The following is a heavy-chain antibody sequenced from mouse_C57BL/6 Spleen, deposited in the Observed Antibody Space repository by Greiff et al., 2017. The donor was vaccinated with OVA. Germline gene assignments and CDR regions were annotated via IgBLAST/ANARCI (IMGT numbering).Heavy chain of an antibody. D-gene: IGHD1-1*01. CDR1: GYTFTDYY. V-gene: IGHV1-26*01. J-gene: IGHJ3*01. Sequence: EVKLQQSGPELVKPGASVKISCKASGYTFTDYYMNWVKQSHGKSLEWIGDINPNNGGTSYNQKFKGKATLTVDKSSSTAYMELRSLTSEDSAVYYCARSGVYYYGSGAWFAYWGQGTLVTVSA. CDR3: ARSGVYYYGSGAWFAY. CDR2: INPNNGGT.